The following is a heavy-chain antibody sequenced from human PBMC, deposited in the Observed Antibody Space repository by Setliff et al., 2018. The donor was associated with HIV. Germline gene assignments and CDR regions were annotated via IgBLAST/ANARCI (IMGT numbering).Heavy chain of an antibody. Sequence: PSETLSLTCTVSGGPISTNDYYWGFIRQSPGKGLEWIASVHYGGSIFYNPSLKSRVTLSVGTSKRQFSLKLTSVTAADTAVYYCARGRHCNGGACYPQYYYYYHYMDVWGKGTTVTVSS. CDR1: GGPISTNDYY. CDR2: VHYGGSI. D-gene: IGHD2-15*01. V-gene: IGHV4-39*01. CDR3: ARGRHCNGGACYPQYYYYYHYMDV. J-gene: IGHJ6*03.